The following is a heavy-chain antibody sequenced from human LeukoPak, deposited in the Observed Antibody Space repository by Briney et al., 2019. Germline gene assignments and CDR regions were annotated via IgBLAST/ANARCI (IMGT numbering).Heavy chain of an antibody. V-gene: IGHV4-59*01. CDR3: ARDRGAARLNYYYYGMDV. CDR1: GGSISSYY. Sequence: SETLSLTCTVSGGSISSYYWSWIRRPPGKGLEWIGYIYYSGSTNYNPSLKSRVTISVDTSKNQFSLKLSSVIAADTAVYYCARDRGAARLNYYYYGMDVWGQGTTVTVSS. D-gene: IGHD6-6*01. J-gene: IGHJ6*02. CDR2: IYYSGST.